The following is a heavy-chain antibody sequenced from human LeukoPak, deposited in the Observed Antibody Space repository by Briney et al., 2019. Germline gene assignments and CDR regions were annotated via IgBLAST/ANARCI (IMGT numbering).Heavy chain of an antibody. V-gene: IGHV4-4*08. CDR2: IYTSGST. J-gene: IGHJ4*02. D-gene: IGHD3-22*01. CDR3: ARHGHRGSGYYLPFDY. Sequence: PSETLSLTCTVSGGSISSYYWSWIRQPAGKGLEWIGCIYTSGSTYYNPSLKSRVTISVDTSKNQFSLKLSSVTAADTAVYYCARHGHRGSGYYLPFDYWGQGTLVTVSS. CDR1: GGSISSYY.